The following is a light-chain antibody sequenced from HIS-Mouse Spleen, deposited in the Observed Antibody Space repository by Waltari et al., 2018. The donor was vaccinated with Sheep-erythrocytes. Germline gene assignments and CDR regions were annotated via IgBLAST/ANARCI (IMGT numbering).Light chain of an antibody. V-gene: IGLV2-11*01. CDR2: EVS. Sequence: QSALTQPRSVSGSPGQSVTISCTGTSSDVGGYNYVSWYQQHPGKAPKLMIYEVSKRPSGVPDRFSGSKSGNTASLTISGRQAEDEADYYCCSYAGSYTLVFGGGTKLTVL. J-gene: IGLJ2*01. CDR3: CSYAGSYTLV. CDR1: SSDVGGYNY.